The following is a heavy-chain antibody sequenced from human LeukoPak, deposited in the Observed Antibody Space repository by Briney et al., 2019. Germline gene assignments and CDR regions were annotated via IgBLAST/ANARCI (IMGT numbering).Heavy chain of an antibody. CDR2: IYYSGST. J-gene: IGHJ3*02. D-gene: IGHD2-2*01. CDR1: GGSISSGDYY. CDR3: AIFYGSTRSFDI. Sequence: PSQTLSLTCTVSGGSISSGDYYWSWIRQPPGKGLEWIGYIYYSGSTYYNPSLKSRVTLSVDTSKNQFSLKLSSVTAADTAVYYCAIFYGSTRSFDIWGQGTMVTVSS. V-gene: IGHV4-30-4*08.